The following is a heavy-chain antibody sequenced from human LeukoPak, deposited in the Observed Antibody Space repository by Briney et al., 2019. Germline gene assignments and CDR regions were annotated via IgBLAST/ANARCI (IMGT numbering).Heavy chain of an antibody. D-gene: IGHD6-13*01. CDR3: ASAPRYSSSWPNNWFDP. CDR1: RYTFTSYY. J-gene: IGHJ5*02. Sequence: ASVKVSRKASRYTFTSYYMHWVRQAPGQGLEWMGIINPSGGSTSYAQKFQGRVTITADESTSTAYMELSSLRSEDTAVYFCASAPRYSSSWPNNWFDPWGQGTLVTVSS. V-gene: IGHV1-46*01. CDR2: INPSGGST.